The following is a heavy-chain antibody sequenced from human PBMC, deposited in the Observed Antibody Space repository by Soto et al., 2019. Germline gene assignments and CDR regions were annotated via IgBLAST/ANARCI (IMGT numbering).Heavy chain of an antibody. J-gene: IGHJ3*02. V-gene: IGHV3-30-3*01. Sequence: QVQLVESGGGVVQPGRSLRLSCAASGFTFSSYAMHWVRQAPGKGLEWVAVISYDGSNKYYADSVKGRFTISRDNSKNTLYLQMNSLRAEDTAVYYCARYSGADAFDIWGQGTMVTVSS. D-gene: IGHD3-10*01. CDR3: ARYSGADAFDI. CDR1: GFTFSSYA. CDR2: ISYDGSNK.